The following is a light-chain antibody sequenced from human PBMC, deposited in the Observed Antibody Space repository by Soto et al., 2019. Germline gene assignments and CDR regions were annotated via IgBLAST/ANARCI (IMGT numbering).Light chain of an antibody. CDR2: DVN. V-gene: IGLV2-14*03. CDR3: TSWTTSTTMI. Sequence: QSVLTQPASVSGSPGQSITISCTGTSSYIGAYNFVSWYQQHPGKAPKLMLYDVNIRPSGVSNRFSGSKSGNTASLTISGLQAEDEADYYCTSWTTSTTMIFGGGTKVTGL. CDR1: SSYIGAYNF. J-gene: IGLJ2*01.